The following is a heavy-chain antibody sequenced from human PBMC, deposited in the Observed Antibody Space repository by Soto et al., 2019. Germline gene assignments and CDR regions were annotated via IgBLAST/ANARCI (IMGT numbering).Heavy chain of an antibody. CDR1: GYTFTSYG. J-gene: IGHJ5*02. D-gene: IGHD2-2*01. CDR2: ISAYNGNT. CDR3: ARDSGGCSSTSCYDNWFDP. Sequence: ASVKVSCKASGYTFTSYGFSWVRQAPGQGLEWMGWISAYNGNTNYAQKLQGRVTMTTDTSTSTAYMELRSLRSDDTAVYYCARDSGGCSSTSCYDNWFDPWGQGTLVTVSS. V-gene: IGHV1-18*01.